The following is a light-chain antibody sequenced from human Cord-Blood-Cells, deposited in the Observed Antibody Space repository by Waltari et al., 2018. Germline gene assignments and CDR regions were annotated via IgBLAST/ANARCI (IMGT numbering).Light chain of an antibody. V-gene: IGLV3-25*03. Sequence: SSELTQPHPVSVSPGQTARITCPGAALPKQSAYWYQQNPGQAPVMVIYKDSERRSGIPERFSGSSSGTTVTLTISGVQAEDEADYYCQSADSSGTVVFGGGTKLTVL. CDR3: QSADSSGTVV. CDR1: ALPKQS. J-gene: IGLJ2*01. CDR2: KDS.